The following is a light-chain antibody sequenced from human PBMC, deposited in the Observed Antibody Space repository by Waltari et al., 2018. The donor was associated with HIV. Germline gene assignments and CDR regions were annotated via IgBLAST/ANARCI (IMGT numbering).Light chain of an antibody. J-gene: IGLJ2*01. CDR1: NIGGKS. CDR3: QVWDFNIDHVI. V-gene: IGLV3-21*02. CDR2: ENI. Sequence: SYVLTQPPSLSVAPGQTASLTCGGNNIGGKSVHWYQQRPGPAPLLVVYENIRRPSRIPERFSGSNSGNSATLTISRVEAGDEADYYCQVWDFNIDHVIFGGGTKLTVL.